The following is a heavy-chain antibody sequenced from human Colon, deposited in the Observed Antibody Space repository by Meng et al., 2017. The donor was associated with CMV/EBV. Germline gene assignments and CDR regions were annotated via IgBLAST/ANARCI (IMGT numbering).Heavy chain of an antibody. CDR2: VNPTSGGT. J-gene: IGHJ4*02. D-gene: IGHD3-10*01. Sequence: QGRVGQVGAEVKEAGASGKVSRKGSGYTLHGYYWHWVRPAPGQGLWWMGWVNPTSGGTNYAQKFQGRVTMTRDTSISTAYMELSRLRSDDTAVYYCARDLRVWFGEFKNWGQGTLVTVSS. CDR1: GYTLHGYY. CDR3: ARDLRVWFGEFKN. V-gene: IGHV1-2*02.